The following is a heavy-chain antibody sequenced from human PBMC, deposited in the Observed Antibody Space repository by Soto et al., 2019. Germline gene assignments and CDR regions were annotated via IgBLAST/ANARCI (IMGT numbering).Heavy chain of an antibody. CDR1: GFTFSSYS. D-gene: IGHD2-8*01. Sequence: PGGSLRLSCAASGFTFSSYSMNWVRQAPGKGLEWVSSISSSSYIYYADSVKGRFTISRDNAKNSLYLQMNSLRAEDTAVYYCAREFDCTNGVCYFFDYWGQGTLVTVSS. J-gene: IGHJ4*02. CDR2: ISSSSYI. CDR3: AREFDCTNGVCYFFDY. V-gene: IGHV3-21*01.